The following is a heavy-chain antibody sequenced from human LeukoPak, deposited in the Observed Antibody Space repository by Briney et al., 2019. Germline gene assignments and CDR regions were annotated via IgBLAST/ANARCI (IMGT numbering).Heavy chain of an antibody. Sequence: ASVKVSCKTSGYNFNRYTITWVRQASGQGLEWMGWVSTSNGDTNYAENFQGRLTMTTETVTKTAYMELRRLRSGDTAIYFCARVSETSMVTPGFDSWGQGTLVTVSS. CDR2: VSTSNGDT. D-gene: IGHD5-18*01. J-gene: IGHJ4*02. V-gene: IGHV1-18*01. CDR1: GYNFNRYT. CDR3: ARVSETSMVTPGFDS.